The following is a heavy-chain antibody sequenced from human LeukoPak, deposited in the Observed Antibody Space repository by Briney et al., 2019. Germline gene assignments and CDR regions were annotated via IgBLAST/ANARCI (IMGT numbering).Heavy chain of an antibody. D-gene: IGHD1-26*01. CDR3: ARDRGSYWGFSDY. J-gene: IGHJ4*02. CDR2: IYYSGST. Sequence: PSETLSLTCTVSGGSISSYYWSWIRQPPGKGLEWIGYIYYSGSTNYNPSLKSRVTISVDTSKNQFSLKLSSVTAADTAVYYCARDRGSYWGFSDYWGQGTLVTVSS. V-gene: IGHV4-59*01. CDR1: GGSISSYY.